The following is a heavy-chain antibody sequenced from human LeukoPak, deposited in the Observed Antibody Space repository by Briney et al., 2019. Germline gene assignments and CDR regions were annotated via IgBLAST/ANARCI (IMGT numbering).Heavy chain of an antibody. CDR1: GFSLSGYG. Sequence: PGGSLRLSCAASGFSLSGYGMHWVRQAPGKGLEWVAVISYDGSKKYYADSVKGRFTISRDNPKNTQYLEMNSLKAEDTAVYYCARVRAAHYYDYWGQGILVTVSS. V-gene: IGHV3-30-3*01. D-gene: IGHD6-6*01. CDR3: ARVRAAHYYDY. CDR2: ISYDGSKK. J-gene: IGHJ4*02.